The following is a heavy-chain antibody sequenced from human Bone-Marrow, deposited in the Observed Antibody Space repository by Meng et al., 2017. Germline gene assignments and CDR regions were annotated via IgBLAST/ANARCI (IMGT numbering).Heavy chain of an antibody. V-gene: IGHV4-59*08. Sequence: GSLRLSCTVSGGSITDYYWSWIRQPPGEGLEWIAYIYHTGATNYNPSLKSRVTISIDTSKNQFSLKLSSVTAADTAVYYCARVVPAARDWFDPWGQGTLVTVSS. D-gene: IGHD2-2*01. CDR3: ARVVPAARDWFDP. CDR1: GGSITDYY. CDR2: IYHTGAT. J-gene: IGHJ5*02.